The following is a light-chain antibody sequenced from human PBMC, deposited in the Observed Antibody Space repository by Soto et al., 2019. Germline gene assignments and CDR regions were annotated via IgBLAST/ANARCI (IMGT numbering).Light chain of an antibody. V-gene: IGKV1-5*03. Sequence: DIQMTQSPSTLSASVGDRVTITCRASQSISSWLAWYQQKPGKAPKLLIYKASSLESGVPSRSSGSGSGTEFTLTISSLQPDDFATYYCQQYNSYLGTFGQGTKVDIK. CDR3: QQYNSYLGT. CDR2: KAS. J-gene: IGKJ1*01. CDR1: QSISSW.